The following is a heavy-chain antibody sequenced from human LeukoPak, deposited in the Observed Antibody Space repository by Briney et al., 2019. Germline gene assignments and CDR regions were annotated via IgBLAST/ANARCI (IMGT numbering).Heavy chain of an antibody. D-gene: IGHD3-10*01. CDR2: IKQDGSEK. CDR3: ARKSYYYYQ. J-gene: IGHJ4*02. V-gene: IGHV3-7*05. Sequence: GSLRLSCAAFGFTFSSYWMSGVRQAPGKGLEWVANIKQDGSEKYYVDSVKGRFSISRDNAKNSLYLQMNSLRAEDTAVYYCARKSYYYYQWGQGTLVTVSS. CDR1: GFTFSSYW.